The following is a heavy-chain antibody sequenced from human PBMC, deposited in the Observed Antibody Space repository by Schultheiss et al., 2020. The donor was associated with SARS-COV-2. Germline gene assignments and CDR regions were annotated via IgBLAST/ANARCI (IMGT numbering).Heavy chain of an antibody. CDR3: ARDRPLLDP. V-gene: IGHV4-59*12. Sequence: SETLSLTCTVSGGSTSSYYRNWIRQPPGKGLEWIGYIYYSGSTNYNPSLKSRVTMSVDTSKNQFSLKLSSVTAADTAVYYCARDRPLLDPWGQGILVTVSS. J-gene: IGHJ5*02. CDR2: IYYSGST. CDR1: GGSTSSYY.